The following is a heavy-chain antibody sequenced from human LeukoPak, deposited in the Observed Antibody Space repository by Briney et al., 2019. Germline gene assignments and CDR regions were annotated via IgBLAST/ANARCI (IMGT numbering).Heavy chain of an antibody. CDR2: INSDGSST. Sequence: GGSLRLSCVASGFMFSSYWMNWVRQAPGKGLVWVSRINSDGSSTSCADSVKGRFTISRDNAKNTLFLQMNSLRAEDTAVYYCARGPGAFDIWGQGTMVTVSS. J-gene: IGHJ3*02. D-gene: IGHD2-2*01. CDR3: ARGPGAFDI. CDR1: GFMFSSYW. V-gene: IGHV3-74*01.